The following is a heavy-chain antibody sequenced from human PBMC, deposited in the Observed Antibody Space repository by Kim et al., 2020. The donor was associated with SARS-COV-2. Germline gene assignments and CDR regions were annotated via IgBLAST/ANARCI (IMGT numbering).Heavy chain of an antibody. CDR3: ARLVYGQYYFDY. CDR2: INAGNGNT. V-gene: IGHV1-3*01. CDR1: GYTFTSYA. Sequence: ASVKVSCKASGYTFTSYAMHWVRQAPGQRLEWMGWINAGNGNTKYSQKFQGRVTITRDTSASTAYMELSSLRSEDTAVYYCARLVYGQYYFDYWGQGTLVTVSS. J-gene: IGHJ4*02. D-gene: IGHD2-8*01.